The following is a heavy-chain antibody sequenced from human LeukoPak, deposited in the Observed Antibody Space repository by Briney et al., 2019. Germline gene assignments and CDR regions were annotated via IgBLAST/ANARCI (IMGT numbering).Heavy chain of an antibody. J-gene: IGHJ4*02. CDR3: AKDIFRWQQPTYYFDY. CDR1: GFTFSDYY. D-gene: IGHD6-13*01. Sequence: GGSLRLSCAASGFTFSDYYMSWIRQAPGKGLEWLSYISSSGTTIYYADSVKGRFTISRDNAKNSLYLQMNSLRAEDTALYYCAKDIFRWQQPTYYFDYWGQGTLVTVSS. CDR2: ISSSGTTI. V-gene: IGHV3-11*01.